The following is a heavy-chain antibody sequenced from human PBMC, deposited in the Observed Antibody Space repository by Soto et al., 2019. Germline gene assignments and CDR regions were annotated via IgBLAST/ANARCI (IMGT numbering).Heavy chain of an antibody. V-gene: IGHV3-21*01. Sequence: EVQLVESGGGLVKPGGSLRLSCAASGFTFSSYSMNWVRQAPGQGLEWVSSISSSSSYIYYADSVKGRFTISRDNAKNPLYLQMNSLRAEDTAVYYCARDVGHSDYWGQGTLVTVSS. J-gene: IGHJ4*02. D-gene: IGHD3-3*02. CDR2: ISSSSSYI. CDR1: GFTFSSYS. CDR3: ARDVGHSDY.